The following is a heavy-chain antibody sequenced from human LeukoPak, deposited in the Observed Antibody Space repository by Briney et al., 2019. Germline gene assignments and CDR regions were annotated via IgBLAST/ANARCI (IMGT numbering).Heavy chain of an antibody. Sequence: SETLSLTCTVSGGSISSYYWSWIRQPPGKGLEWIGYIYYSGSTNYNPSLKSRVTISVDTSKNQFSLKLSSVTAADTAVYYCARVSIVPADSTCYYYYYMDVWGKGTTVTVSS. CDR3: ARVSIVPADSTCYYYYYMDV. J-gene: IGHJ6*03. D-gene: IGHD2-2*01. CDR1: GGSISSYY. CDR2: IYYSGST. V-gene: IGHV4-59*01.